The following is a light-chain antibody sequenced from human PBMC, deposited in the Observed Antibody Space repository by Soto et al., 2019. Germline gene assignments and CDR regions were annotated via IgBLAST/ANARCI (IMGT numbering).Light chain of an antibody. CDR3: QQYRSSPPLT. Sequence: EIVLTQSPGTLSLSPGERATLSCRASQSVTSNYLAWYQQKPGQAPRLLIFGASIRDTGIPARFSGSGSGTDFTLTISRLEPEDFAVYYCQQYRSSPPLTFGGGTKVDIK. V-gene: IGKV3-20*01. CDR2: GAS. J-gene: IGKJ4*01. CDR1: QSVTSNY.